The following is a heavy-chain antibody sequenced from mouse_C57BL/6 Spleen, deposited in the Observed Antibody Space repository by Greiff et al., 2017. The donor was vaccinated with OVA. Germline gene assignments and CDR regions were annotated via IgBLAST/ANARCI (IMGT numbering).Heavy chain of an antibody. D-gene: IGHD1-1*01. CDR2: IDPSDSYT. J-gene: IGHJ4*01. CDR3: ARGLYYYGSSYGAMDY. Sequence: QVQLQQPGAELVMPGASVKLSCKASGYTFTSYWMHWVKQRPGQGLEWIGEIDPSDSYTNYNQKFKGKSTLTVDKSSSTAYMQLSSLTSEDSAVYYCARGLYYYGSSYGAMDYWGQGTSVTVSS. V-gene: IGHV1-69*01. CDR1: GYTFTSYW.